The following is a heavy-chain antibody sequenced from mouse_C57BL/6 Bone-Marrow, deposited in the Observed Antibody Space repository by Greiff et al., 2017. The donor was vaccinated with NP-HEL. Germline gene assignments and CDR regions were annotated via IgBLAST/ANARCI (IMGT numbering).Heavy chain of an antibody. CDR2: IYPRSGNT. V-gene: IGHV1-81*01. D-gene: IGHD1-1*01. CDR1: GYTFTSYG. CDR3: ARGYYSDYFDY. Sequence: VKLMESGAELARPGASVKLSCKASGYTFTSYGISWVKQRTGQGLEWIGEIYPRSGNTYYTEKFKGKATLTADKSSSTAYMELRSLTSEDSAVYFCARGYYSDYFDYWGQGTTLTVSS. J-gene: IGHJ2*01.